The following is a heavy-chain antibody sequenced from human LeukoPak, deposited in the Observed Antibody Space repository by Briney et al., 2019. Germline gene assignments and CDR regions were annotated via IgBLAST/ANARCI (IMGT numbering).Heavy chain of an antibody. CDR1: GYSISSGYY. J-gene: IGHJ6*04. D-gene: IGHD3-10*01. CDR2: IFHSGST. Sequence: PSEALFLSCAVSGYSISSGYYWGWIRQPPGKGLEWIGSIFHSGSTYYNPSLKSRVNISVDTSKNQISLKLSSVTAADTAVYYCARASGSYGSGSYYYYGMDVWGKGTTVTVSS. V-gene: IGHV4-38-2*01. CDR3: ARASGSYGSGSYYYYGMDV.